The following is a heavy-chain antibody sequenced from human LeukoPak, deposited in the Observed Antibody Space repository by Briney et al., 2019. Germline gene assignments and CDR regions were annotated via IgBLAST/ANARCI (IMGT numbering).Heavy chain of an antibody. CDR2: ISSSGRTI. CDR1: GFTFSSYE. D-gene: IGHD3-22*01. CDR3: AREGPRIITGRYFDL. V-gene: IGHV3-48*03. Sequence: GGSLRLSCAASGFTFSSYEMNWVRQAPGKGLEWVSYISSSGRTIYYADSVKGRFTFSRDNAKNSLYLQMNSLRAEDTAVYYCAREGPRIITGRYFDLWGRGTLVTVSS. J-gene: IGHJ2*01.